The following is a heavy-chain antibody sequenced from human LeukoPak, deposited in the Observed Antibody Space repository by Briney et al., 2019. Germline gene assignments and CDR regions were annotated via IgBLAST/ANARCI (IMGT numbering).Heavy chain of an antibody. V-gene: IGHV4-4*09. CDR1: GGSISSYC. CDR2: IYTSGST. CDR3: ATRYSSSWYYPYYYMDV. D-gene: IGHD6-13*01. Sequence: SETLSLTCTVSGGSISSYCWSWIRQPPGKGLEWIGYIYTSGSTNYNPSLKSRVTISVDTSKNQFSLKLSSVTAADTAVYYCATRYSSSWYYPYYYMDVWGKGTTVTVSS. J-gene: IGHJ6*03.